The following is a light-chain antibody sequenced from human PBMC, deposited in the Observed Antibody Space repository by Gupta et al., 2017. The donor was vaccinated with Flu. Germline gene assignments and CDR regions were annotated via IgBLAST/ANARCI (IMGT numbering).Light chain of an antibody. J-gene: IGKJ2*03. CDR3: QQYYSSPYS. V-gene: IGKV4-1*01. CDR2: WAS. CDR1: QSLLYSSNNKNY. Sequence: VRTQARRALAVCLSGRATINCKSSQSLLYSSNNKNYLAWYQQKPGQPPKLLIYWASTRESGVADRFSGSGSGTECTLTISSLQAEDGAVYYCQQYYSSPYSFGQGTKLEIK.